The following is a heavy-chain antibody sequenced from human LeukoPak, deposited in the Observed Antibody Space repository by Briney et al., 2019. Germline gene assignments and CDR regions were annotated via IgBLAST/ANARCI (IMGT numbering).Heavy chain of an antibody. J-gene: IGHJ4*02. D-gene: IGHD1-1*01. CDR2: IYYSGST. CDR1: GGSISGSSYY. Sequence: PSETLSLTCTVSGGSISGSSYYWGWIRQPPGKGLEWIGSIYYSGSTYYNPSLKSRVTTSIDTSKNQFSLKLSSVTAADAAVYYCARAKVHSGTFDYWGQGTLVTVSS. V-gene: IGHV4-39*07. CDR3: ARAKVHSGTFDY.